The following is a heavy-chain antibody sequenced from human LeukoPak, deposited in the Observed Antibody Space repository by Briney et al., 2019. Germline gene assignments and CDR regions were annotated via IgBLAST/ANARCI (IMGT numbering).Heavy chain of an antibody. CDR1: GYTFTGYY. D-gene: IGHD3-22*01. CDR2: INPNSGGT. J-gene: IGHJ4*02. Sequence: GASVKVSCKASGYTFTGYYVHWVRQAPGQGLEWMGWINPNSGGTNYAQKFQGRVTMTRDTSISTAYMELSRLRSDDTAVYYCARELGYYDSSGYSFDYWGQGTLVTVSS. V-gene: IGHV1-2*02. CDR3: ARELGYYDSSGYSFDY.